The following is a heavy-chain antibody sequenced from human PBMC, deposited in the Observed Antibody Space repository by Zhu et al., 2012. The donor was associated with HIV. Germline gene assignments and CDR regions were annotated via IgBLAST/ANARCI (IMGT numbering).Heavy chain of an antibody. Sequence: QVQLQQWGAGLLKPSETLSLTCAVYGGSFSGYYWSWIRQPPGKGLEWIGEINHSGSTNYNPSLKSRVTISVDTSKNQFSLKLSSVTAADTAVYYCARGYPKWVDTATHFDYWGQGTLVTVSS. CDR3: ARGYPKWVDTATHFDY. J-gene: IGHJ4*02. V-gene: IGHV4-34*01. D-gene: IGHD5-18*01. CDR1: GGSFSGYY. CDR2: INHSGST.